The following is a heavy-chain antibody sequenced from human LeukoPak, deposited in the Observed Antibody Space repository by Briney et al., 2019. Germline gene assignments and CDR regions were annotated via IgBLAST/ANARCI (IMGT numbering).Heavy chain of an antibody. D-gene: IGHD3-22*01. CDR3: ARSYYYDSSHTADY. CDR2: IWYDGSNK. Sequence: GGSLRLSCAASGFTFSNYGMHWVRQAPGKGLEWVAYIWYDGSNKYYTDSVKGRFTISRDNSKNTLYLQMDSLRAEDTAVYYCARSYYYDSSHTADYWGQGTLVTVSS. V-gene: IGHV3-33*01. CDR1: GFTFSNYG. J-gene: IGHJ4*02.